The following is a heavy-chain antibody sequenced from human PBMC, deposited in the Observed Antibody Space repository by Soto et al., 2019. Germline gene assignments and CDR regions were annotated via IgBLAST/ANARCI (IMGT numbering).Heavy chain of an antibody. Sequence: VQLVESRGGLVKPGGSLTLSCAASGFTFINAWMNWVRQAPGKGLEWVGRIKTKTHGETTDYAAPVKGRFTISRDDSKYTLYLQMSSLKADDTAVYYCTTGSVEGVWGQGTTVTVSS. CDR2: IKTKTHGETT. CDR1: GFTFINAW. CDR3: TTGSVEGV. J-gene: IGHJ6*02. D-gene: IGHD2-15*01. V-gene: IGHV3-15*07.